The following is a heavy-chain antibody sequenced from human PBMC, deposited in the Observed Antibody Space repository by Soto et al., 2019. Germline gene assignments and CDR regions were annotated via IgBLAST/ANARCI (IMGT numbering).Heavy chain of an antibody. J-gene: IGHJ6*02. V-gene: IGHV1-69*01. D-gene: IGHD2-15*01. CDR2: IIHIFGTA. Sequence: QVQLVQSGAEVKKPGSSVKVSCKASGGTFSSYAISWVRQAPGQGLEWMGGIIHIFGTANYAQKFQGRVTITADESTSTAYMELSSLRSEDTAVYYCARSHPRVYCSGGSCYDYYDYGMDVWGQGTTVTVSS. CDR1: GGTFSSYA. CDR3: ARSHPRVYCSGGSCYDYYDYGMDV.